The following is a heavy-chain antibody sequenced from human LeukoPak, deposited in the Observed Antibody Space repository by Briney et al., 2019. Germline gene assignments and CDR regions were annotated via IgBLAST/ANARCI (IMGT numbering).Heavy chain of an antibody. CDR1: GGSISSGGYS. CDR2: IYHSGST. J-gene: IGHJ5*02. Sequence: SQTLSLTCAVSGGSISSGGYSWSCIRQPPGKGLEWIGCIYHSGSTYYNPSLKSRVTISVDRSKNQFSLKLSSVTAADTAVYYCARASVLRYFDLNWFDPWGQGTLVTVSS. CDR3: ARASVLRYFDLNWFDP. V-gene: IGHV4-30-2*01. D-gene: IGHD3-9*01.